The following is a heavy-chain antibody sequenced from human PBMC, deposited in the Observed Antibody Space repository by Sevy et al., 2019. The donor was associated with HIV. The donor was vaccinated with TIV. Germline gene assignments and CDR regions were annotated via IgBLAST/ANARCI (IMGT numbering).Heavy chain of an antibody. CDR2: IRSKANTYAT. J-gene: IGHJ4*02. D-gene: IGHD6-19*01. CDR1: GFNFSGST. CDR3: SRQVVAVAGDYFDY. Sequence: GGSLRLSCAASGFNFSGSTMHWVRQASGKGLEWVGRIRSKANTYATAYAASVKGRFSISRDDSKNTAYLQMNSLKTEDTAEYYCSRQVVAVAGDYFDYWGQGALVTVSS. V-gene: IGHV3-73*01.